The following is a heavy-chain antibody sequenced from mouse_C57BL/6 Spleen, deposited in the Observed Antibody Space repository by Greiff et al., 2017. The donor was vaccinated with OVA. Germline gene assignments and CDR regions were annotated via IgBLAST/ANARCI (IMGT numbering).Heavy chain of an antibody. Sequence: QVQLQQPGAELVRPGSSVKLSCKASGYTFTSYWMHWVKQRPIQGLEWIGNIDPSDSETHYNQKFKDKATLTVDKSSSTAYMQLSSLTSEDSAVYYCARRGYEGYAMDCWGQGTSVTVSS. J-gene: IGHJ4*01. CDR2: IDPSDSET. D-gene: IGHD2-3*01. CDR3: ARRGYEGYAMDC. V-gene: IGHV1-52*01. CDR1: GYTFTSYW.